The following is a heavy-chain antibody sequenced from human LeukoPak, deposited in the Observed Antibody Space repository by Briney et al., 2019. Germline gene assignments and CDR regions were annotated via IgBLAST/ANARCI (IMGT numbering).Heavy chain of an antibody. D-gene: IGHD2-2*01. V-gene: IGHV3-33*01. J-gene: IGHJ5*02. Sequence: GGSLRLSCAASGFTYSSYGMHWVRQAPGKGLEWVAVIWYDGSNKYYADSVKGRFTISRDNSKNTLYLQMNSLRAEDTAVYYCARDHCSSTSCYWFDPWGQGTLVTVSS. CDR2: IWYDGSNK. CDR1: GFTYSSYG. CDR3: ARDHCSSTSCYWFDP.